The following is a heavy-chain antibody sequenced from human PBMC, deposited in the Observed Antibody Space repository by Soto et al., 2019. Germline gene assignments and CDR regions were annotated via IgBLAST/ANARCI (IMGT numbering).Heavy chain of an antibody. CDR2: IYYSGST. Sequence: SETLSITCTVSGGSISSGGYYWSWIRQHPGKGLEWIGYIYYSGSTYYNPSLKSRVTISVDTSKNQFSLKLSSVTAADTAVYYCARDHCSGGSCQVAFDIWGPGTMVTVS. D-gene: IGHD2-15*01. CDR1: GGSISSGGYY. CDR3: ARDHCSGGSCQVAFDI. V-gene: IGHV4-31*03. J-gene: IGHJ3*02.